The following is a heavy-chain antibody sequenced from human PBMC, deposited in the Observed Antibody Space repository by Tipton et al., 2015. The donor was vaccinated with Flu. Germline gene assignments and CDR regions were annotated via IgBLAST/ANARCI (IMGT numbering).Heavy chain of an antibody. CDR3: ARHQQWRDQCLDV. D-gene: IGHD6-19*01. CDR2: VIPGLNVA. CDR1: GGIFSSYS. J-gene: IGHJ6*02. V-gene: IGHV1-69*09. Sequence: QLVQSGAEVKKPGSWVRVVCKASGGIFSSYSFSWVRQAPGQGLEWMGRVIPGLNVADYAPRFQGRITITAEKSTMTVYMEISSLRPEDTATYYCARHQQWRDQCLDVWGQGTTVIVSS.